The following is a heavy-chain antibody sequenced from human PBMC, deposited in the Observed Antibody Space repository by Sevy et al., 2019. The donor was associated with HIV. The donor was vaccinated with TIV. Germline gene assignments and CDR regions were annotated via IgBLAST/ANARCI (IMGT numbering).Heavy chain of an antibody. J-gene: IGHJ6*02. CDR3: ARDGARITMVQGVMAYYHGMDV. Sequence: GGSLRLSCVGSGFTFSGNSMNWVRQAPGKGLEWVSSISSSSNYIYYADSLKGRFTISRDNAKNSLYLKMNSLRADDTAVYYCARDGARITMVQGVMAYYHGMDVWGQGTTVTVSS. CDR1: GFTFSGNS. V-gene: IGHV3-21*01. D-gene: IGHD3-10*01. CDR2: ISSSSNYI.